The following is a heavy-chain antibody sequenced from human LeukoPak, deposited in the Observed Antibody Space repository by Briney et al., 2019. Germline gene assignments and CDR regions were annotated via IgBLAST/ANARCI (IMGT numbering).Heavy chain of an antibody. J-gene: IGHJ4*02. CDR3: AREGADGSGSSLDY. V-gene: IGHV3-30*04. CDR2: VSYDGGTE. CDR1: EFTFSSYA. D-gene: IGHD3-10*01. Sequence: GGSLRLSCAASEFTFSSYAMHWVRQAPGKGLEWVAFVSYDGGTEYYGDSVKGRFTISRDNYRNTLYLQLNNLRVEDTAVYYCAREGADGSGSSLDYWGQGTLLTVSS.